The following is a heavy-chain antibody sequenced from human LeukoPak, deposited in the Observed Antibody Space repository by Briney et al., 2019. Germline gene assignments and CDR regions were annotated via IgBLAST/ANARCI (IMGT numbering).Heavy chain of an antibody. CDR1: GFTFSSYA. V-gene: IGHV3-23*01. D-gene: IGHD1-26*01. CDR3: ARDRGFYYYMDV. J-gene: IGHJ6*03. CDR2: ISGSGGST. Sequence: PGGSLRLSCAASGFTFSSYAMSWVRQAPGKGLEWVSAISGSGGSTYYADSVKGRFTISRDNSKNTLYLQMNSLRAEDTAVYYCARDRGFYYYMDVWGKGTTVTVSS.